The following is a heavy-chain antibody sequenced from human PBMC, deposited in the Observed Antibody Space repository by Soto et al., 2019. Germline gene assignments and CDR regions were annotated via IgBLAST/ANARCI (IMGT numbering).Heavy chain of an antibody. CDR1: GFIFNNYW. D-gene: IGHD3-9*01. CDR2: IKEDGSEA. CDR3: VRDSGYDVLTGYQHFDY. J-gene: IGHJ4*02. Sequence: PGGSLRLSCAASGFIFNNYWMTWVRQSPGKGLEWVAKIKEDGSEASYVDSVKGRFTISRDNAKNSLYLQMNSLRAEDTAVYYCVRDSGYDVLTGYQHFDYWGQGTLVTVSS. V-gene: IGHV3-7*03.